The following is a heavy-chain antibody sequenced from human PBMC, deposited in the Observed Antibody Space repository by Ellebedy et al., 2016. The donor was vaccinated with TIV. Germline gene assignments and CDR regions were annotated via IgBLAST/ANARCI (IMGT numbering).Heavy chain of an antibody. V-gene: IGHV1-69*13. Sequence: SVKVSCXASGGTFSSYAISWVRQAPGQGLEWMGGIIPIFGTANYAQKFQGRVTITADESTSTAYMELRSLRSDDTAVYYCARDNIVVVPAAMGGFDYWGQGTLVTVSS. CDR2: IIPIFGTA. CDR1: GGTFSSYA. J-gene: IGHJ4*02. CDR3: ARDNIVVVPAAMGGFDY. D-gene: IGHD2-2*01.